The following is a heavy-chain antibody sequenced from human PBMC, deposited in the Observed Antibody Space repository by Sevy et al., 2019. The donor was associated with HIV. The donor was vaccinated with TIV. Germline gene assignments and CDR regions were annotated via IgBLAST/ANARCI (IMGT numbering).Heavy chain of an antibody. V-gene: IGHV4-34*01. CDR3: GRGGERVIPSPVLGLGPWTKYWYFDL. D-gene: IGHD3-16*02. J-gene: IGHJ2*01. CDR2: INHSGST. Sequence: LLQLRRPLTCAVYVGSFSNYYWTWIRQPPGKGLEWIGEINHSGSTNYNPSLKSRVTMSVDTSKNQFSLRLSSVTAADTAIYYCGRGGERVIPSPVLGLGPWTKYWYFDLWGRGTLVTVSS. CDR1: VGSFSNYY.